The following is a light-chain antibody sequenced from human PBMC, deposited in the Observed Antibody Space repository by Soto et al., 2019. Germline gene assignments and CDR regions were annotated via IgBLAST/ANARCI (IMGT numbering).Light chain of an antibody. Sequence: QSALTQPASVSGSPGQSITISCTGTSSDIGGYNYVSWYQQHPGKAPKLMIYAVTKRPSGVSNRFSGSKSGNTASLTISGLQAEDEADYYCSSYTSHSTYVVFGGGTKLTVL. J-gene: IGLJ2*01. V-gene: IGLV2-14*01. CDR1: SSDIGGYNY. CDR3: SSYTSHSTYVV. CDR2: AVT.